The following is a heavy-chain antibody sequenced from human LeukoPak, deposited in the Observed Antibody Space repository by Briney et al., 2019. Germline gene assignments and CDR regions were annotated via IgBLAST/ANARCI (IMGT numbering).Heavy chain of an antibody. V-gene: IGHV1-2*02. CDR1: GYTFTGYY. CDR3: ARGVLRYFDWLLSPQGYFDY. J-gene: IGHJ4*02. CDR2: INPNSGGT. Sequence: ASVKVSCKASGYTFTGYYMHWVRQAPGRGLEWMGWINPNSGGTNYAQKFQGRVTMTRDTSISTAYMELSRLRSDDTAVYYCARGVLRYFDWLLSPQGYFDYWGQGTLVTVSS. D-gene: IGHD3-9*01.